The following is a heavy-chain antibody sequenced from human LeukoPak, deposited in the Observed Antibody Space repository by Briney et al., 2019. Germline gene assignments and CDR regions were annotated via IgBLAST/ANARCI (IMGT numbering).Heavy chain of an antibody. CDR2: ISAYNGNT. J-gene: IGHJ5*02. D-gene: IGHD6-13*01. V-gene: IGHV1-18*01. Sequence: ASVKVSCKASGYTFTSYGISWVRQAPGQGLEWMGWISAYNGNTNYAQKLQGRVTMTTDTSTSTAYMELRSLRSDDTAVYYCAREMKYSSSFLNWFDPWGQGTLVTVSS. CDR3: AREMKYSSSFLNWFDP. CDR1: GYTFTSYG.